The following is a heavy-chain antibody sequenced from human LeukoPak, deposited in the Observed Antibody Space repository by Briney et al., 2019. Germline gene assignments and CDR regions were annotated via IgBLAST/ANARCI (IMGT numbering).Heavy chain of an antibody. Sequence: SETLSLTCTVSGSSITNYYWSWIRQPPGKGLEWIGYVSYSGETNFNPSLRSRVTMSVDTSKNHISLKLSSVSAADTAVYYCARGGMSTYYDSGGYYSYWGLGTLVTVSS. CDR2: VSYSGET. CDR1: GSSITNYY. V-gene: IGHV4-59*01. D-gene: IGHD3-22*01. CDR3: ARGGMSTYYDSGGYYSY. J-gene: IGHJ4*02.